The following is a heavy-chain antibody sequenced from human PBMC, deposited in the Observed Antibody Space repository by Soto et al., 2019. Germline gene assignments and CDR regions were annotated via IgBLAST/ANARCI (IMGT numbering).Heavy chain of an antibody. CDR2: INPNSGGT. Sequence: ASVKVSCKASGYTFTGSYMHWVRQAPGQGLEWMGWINPNSGGTNYAQKFQGWVTMTRDTSISTAYMELSRLRSDDTAVYYCARGTPIQGLTHTYGMDVWGQGTTVTVSS. CDR3: ARGTPIQGLTHTYGMDV. J-gene: IGHJ6*02. V-gene: IGHV1-2*04. CDR1: GYTFTGSY.